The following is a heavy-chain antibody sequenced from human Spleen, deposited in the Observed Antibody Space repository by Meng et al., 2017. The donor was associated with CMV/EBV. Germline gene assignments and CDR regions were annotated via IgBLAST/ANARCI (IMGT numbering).Heavy chain of an antibody. J-gene: IGHJ4*02. D-gene: IGHD3-3*01. Sequence: GESLKISCAASGFTVSSNYMSWVRQAPGKGLEWVSVIYSGGSTYYADSVKGRFTISRDNSKNTLYLQMNSLRAEDAAVYYCAKEIYDFWSGYYPPANYFDYWGQGTLVTVSS. CDR1: GFTVSSNY. CDR2: IYSGGST. CDR3: AKEIYDFWSGYYPPANYFDY. V-gene: IGHV3-53*01.